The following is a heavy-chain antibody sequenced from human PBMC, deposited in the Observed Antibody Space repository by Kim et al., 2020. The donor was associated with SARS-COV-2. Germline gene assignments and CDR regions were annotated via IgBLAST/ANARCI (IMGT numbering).Heavy chain of an antibody. Sequence: ASVKVSCKASGYTFTNFAMNWLRQAPGQGLEWMGWINTNTGKPMYAQGFTGRFVFSLDTSVSTAFLQISGLKAEDTAVYYCASRGYYYDSESSYHSYYYMDVGGKGTTVTVSS. J-gene: IGHJ6*03. CDR2: INTNTGKP. CDR1: GYTFTNFA. D-gene: IGHD3-10*01. V-gene: IGHV7-4-1*02. CDR3: ASRGYYYDSESSYHSYYYMDV.